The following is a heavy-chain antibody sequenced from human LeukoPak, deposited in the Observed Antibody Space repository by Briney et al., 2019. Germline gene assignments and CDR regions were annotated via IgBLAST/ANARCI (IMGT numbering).Heavy chain of an antibody. J-gene: IGHJ5*02. CDR3: AREGGGNFTMIRGVIVPNRFDP. Sequence: SVKVSCKASGGSFSNYAINWLRQAPGQGLEWMGRIIPILNLPNYAQKFQGRVTITADKSTNTAYMALSSLRSEDTAVYYCAREGGGNFTMIRGVIVPNRFDPWGQGTLVTVSS. CDR2: IIPILNLP. D-gene: IGHD3-10*01. CDR1: GGSFSNYA. V-gene: IGHV1-69*04.